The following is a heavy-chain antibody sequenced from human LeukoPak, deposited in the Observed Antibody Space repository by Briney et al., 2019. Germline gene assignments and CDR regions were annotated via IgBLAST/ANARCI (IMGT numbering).Heavy chain of an antibody. Sequence: GGSLRLSCAASGVTLSSYAMSWARQAPGKGLEWVSGISSSGSGGNTYYADSVKGRFTISRDSSKNTLFLHMNTLRAEDTAVYYCATTRPYGTTWAGAFEDWGQGTPVTVSS. V-gene: IGHV3-23*01. J-gene: IGHJ4*01. CDR2: ISSSGSGGNT. CDR3: ATTRPYGTTWAGAFED. CDR1: GVTLSSYA. D-gene: IGHD6-19*01.